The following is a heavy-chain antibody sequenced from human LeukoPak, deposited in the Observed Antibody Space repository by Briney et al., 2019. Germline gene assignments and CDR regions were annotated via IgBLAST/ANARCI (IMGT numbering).Heavy chain of an antibody. J-gene: IGHJ4*02. Sequence: SQTLSLTCAISGDSVSSNSATWNWIRQSPSRGLEWLGRTYYRSKWYNDYAVSVKGRIAINPDTSKNQFSLQLNSVTPEDTAVYYCARAKGRSPLFDYWGQGTLVTVSS. V-gene: IGHV6-1*01. CDR1: GDSVSSNSAT. CDR2: TYYRSKWYN. D-gene: IGHD6-13*01. CDR3: ARAKGRSPLFDY.